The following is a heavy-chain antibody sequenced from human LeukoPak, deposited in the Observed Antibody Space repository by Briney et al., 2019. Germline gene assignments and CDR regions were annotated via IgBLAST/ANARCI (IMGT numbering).Heavy chain of an antibody. CDR3: ARDYGSTVTRVSYYYYYMDV. V-gene: IGHV1-24*01. CDR1: GYTLTELS. Sequence: ASVKVSCKVSGYTLTELSMHWVRQAPGKGLEWMGGFDPEDGETIYAQKFQGRVTMTRDTSISTAYMELSRLRSDDTAVYYCARDYGSTVTRVSYYYYYMDVWGKGTTVTVSS. CDR2: FDPEDGET. D-gene: IGHD4-17*01. J-gene: IGHJ6*03.